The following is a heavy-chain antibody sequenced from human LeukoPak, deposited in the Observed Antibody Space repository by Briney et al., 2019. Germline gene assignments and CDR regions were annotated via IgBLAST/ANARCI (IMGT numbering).Heavy chain of an antibody. J-gene: IGHJ5*02. Sequence: SETLSLTCAVYVGSFSGYYWSWIRQPPGKGLEWIGDINHSGSTNYNPSLKSRVTTSVDPSKNQVSLTVTSVTAADTAVYYCARVNYHDSGGSYWWFDPWGQGTLVTVSS. CDR3: ARVNYHDSGGSYWWFDP. CDR2: INHSGST. D-gene: IGHD3-22*01. CDR1: VGSFSGYY. V-gene: IGHV4-34*01.